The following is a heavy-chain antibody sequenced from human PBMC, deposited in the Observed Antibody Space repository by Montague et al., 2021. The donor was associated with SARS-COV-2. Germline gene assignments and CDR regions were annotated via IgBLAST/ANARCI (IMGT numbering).Heavy chain of an antibody. J-gene: IGHJ6*03. CDR1: GFTFSSYS. CDR2: ITYDGSNE. CDR3: VRATVYMDF. V-gene: IGHV3-30*04. D-gene: IGHD4-17*01. Sequence: SLRLSCAASGFTFSSYSMSWVRQAPGKGLEWVAIITYDGSNEYYTDSVKGRFTVSRDNARNTLYLQMNSLRVGDTAVYYCVRATVYMDFWGEGTTVAVSS.